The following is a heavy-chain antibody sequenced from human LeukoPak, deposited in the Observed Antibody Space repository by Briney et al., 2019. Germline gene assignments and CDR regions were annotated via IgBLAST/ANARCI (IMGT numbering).Heavy chain of an antibody. J-gene: IGHJ6*02. Sequence: GGSLRLSCAASGFTFSSYAMSWVRQAPGKGLEWVSAISGSGGSTYYADSVKGRFTISRDNSKNTLYLQMNSLRAEDTAVYYCAKGPQGDYDDSRLYYYYGMDVWGQGTTVTVSS. V-gene: IGHV3-23*01. D-gene: IGHD4-17*01. CDR2: ISGSGGST. CDR1: GFTFSSYA. CDR3: AKGPQGDYDDSRLYYYYGMDV.